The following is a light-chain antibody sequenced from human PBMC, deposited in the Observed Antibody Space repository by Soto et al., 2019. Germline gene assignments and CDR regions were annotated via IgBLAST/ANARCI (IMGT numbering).Light chain of an antibody. Sequence: DIQMTQSPSTLSASVGDRVTITCRASQSISSWLAWYQQKPGKAPKLLIYDASSLESGVPSRFSGSGYGTEFTLTISSLQPDDFATYYCQQYNSYSPEGTFGQGTKVEIK. CDR3: QQYNSYSPEGT. V-gene: IGKV1-5*01. CDR2: DAS. CDR1: QSISSW. J-gene: IGKJ1*01.